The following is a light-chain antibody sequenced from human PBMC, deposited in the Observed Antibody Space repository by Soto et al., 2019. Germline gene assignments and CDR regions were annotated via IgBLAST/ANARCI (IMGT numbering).Light chain of an antibody. CDR3: SSYTTSSTRV. CDR1: SSDVGIYNY. Sequence: QSVLTQPASVSGSPGQSIAISCTGSSSDVGIYNYVSWYQQHPGKVPKLIIYEVSNRPSGVSNRFSGSKSRNTASLTISGLQAEDEADYYCSSYTTSSTRVFGTGTKVTVL. J-gene: IGLJ1*01. V-gene: IGLV2-14*01. CDR2: EVS.